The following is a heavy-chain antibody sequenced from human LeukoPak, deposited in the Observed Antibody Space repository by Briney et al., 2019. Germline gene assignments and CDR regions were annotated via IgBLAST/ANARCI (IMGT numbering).Heavy chain of an antibody. J-gene: IGHJ5*02. D-gene: IGHD3-10*01. CDR1: GFSISSDYY. V-gene: IGHV4-38-2*02. Sequence: SETLSLTCTVSGFSISSDYYWGWIRQPPGKGLEWIGSVSHSGITYYNSSLNSRVSIAVDTSKNQFSLKVNSVTAADTAVYYCARLVIPWGQGILVTVSS. CDR3: ARLVIP. CDR2: VSHSGIT.